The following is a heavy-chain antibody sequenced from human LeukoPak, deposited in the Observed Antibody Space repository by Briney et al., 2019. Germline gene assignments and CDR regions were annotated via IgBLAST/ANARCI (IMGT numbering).Heavy chain of an antibody. Sequence: GRSLRLSCAASGFTFSSYALHWVRQAPGKGLEWVAVISSDGSQRYYTDSVKGRFTISIDNFKDTLSLQMNSLRAEDTAMYYCARDAAVAGLFDPWGQGTLVTVSS. V-gene: IGHV3-30-3*01. CDR2: ISSDGSQR. J-gene: IGHJ5*02. CDR1: GFTFSSYA. D-gene: IGHD6-19*01. CDR3: ARDAAVAGLFDP.